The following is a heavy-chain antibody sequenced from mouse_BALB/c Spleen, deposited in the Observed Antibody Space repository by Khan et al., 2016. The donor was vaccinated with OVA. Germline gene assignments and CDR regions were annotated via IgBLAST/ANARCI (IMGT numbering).Heavy chain of an antibody. CDR2: INPSAGYT. Sequence: QVQLQQSGAELAKPGASVKMSCKASGYTFTSYWMHWVKQRPGQGLEWIGYINPSAGYTDYNQKFKDKATLTADKSSSTAYMQLNSLTSEDSAVYYCARVRIDYWGQGTTLTVSS. CDR3: ARVRIDY. J-gene: IGHJ2*01. CDR1: GYTFTSYW. V-gene: IGHV1-7*01.